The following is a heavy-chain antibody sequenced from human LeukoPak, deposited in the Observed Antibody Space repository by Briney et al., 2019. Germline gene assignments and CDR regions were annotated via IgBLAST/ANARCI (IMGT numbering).Heavy chain of an antibody. CDR1: GGSISSYH. J-gene: IGHJ4*02. CDR3: ARPHSSGWYGAFDY. Sequence: SETLSLTCTVSGGSISSYHWSWIRQPPGKGLEWIGYIYYSGSTNYNPSLKSLVTTSVDSSKNQFSLKLSSVTAADTAVYYCARPHSSGWYGAFDYWGQGTLVTVSS. CDR2: IYYSGST. D-gene: IGHD6-19*01. V-gene: IGHV4-59*08.